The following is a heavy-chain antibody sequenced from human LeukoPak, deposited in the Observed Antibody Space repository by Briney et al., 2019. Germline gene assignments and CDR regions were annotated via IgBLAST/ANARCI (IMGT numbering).Heavy chain of an antibody. CDR1: GFTFSNYA. V-gene: IGHV3-23*01. D-gene: IGHD6-13*01. Sequence: GGSLRLSCVVSGFTFSNYAMNWVRQAPGKGLEWVSAISGSGGSTYYADSVKGRFTISRDNSKNTLYLQMNSLRAEDTAVYYCAKGRIAAAGLHDYWGQGTLVTVSS. J-gene: IGHJ4*02. CDR3: AKGRIAAAGLHDY. CDR2: ISGSGGST.